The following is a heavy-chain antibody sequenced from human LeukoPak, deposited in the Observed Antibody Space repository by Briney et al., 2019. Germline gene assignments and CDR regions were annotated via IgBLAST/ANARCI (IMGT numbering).Heavy chain of an antibody. D-gene: IGHD3-16*02. Sequence: GGSLRLSCAASGFTFSSYGMHWVRQAPGKGLEWVAVISYDGSNKYYADSVKGRFTISRDNSKNTLYLQMNSLRAEDTAVYYCAKDRGLYRSAGPVDPWGQGTLVTVSS. CDR2: ISYDGSNK. V-gene: IGHV3-30*18. CDR3: AKDRGLYRSAGPVDP. CDR1: GFTFSSYG. J-gene: IGHJ5*02.